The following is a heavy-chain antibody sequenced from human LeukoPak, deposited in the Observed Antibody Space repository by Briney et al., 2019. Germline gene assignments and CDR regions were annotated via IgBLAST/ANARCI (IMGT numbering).Heavy chain of an antibody. CDR1: GFTFSDAW. CDR2: IRSKTDGGTT. CDR3: GLGAGRSDFDY. J-gene: IGHJ4*02. Sequence: PGGSLRLSCVASGFTFSDAWKSWVRQAPGKGLEWVGRIRSKTDGGTTDYAAPVKGGFTISRDDSKNTVYLQMNDLTTEDTAVYYCGLGAGRSDFDYWGEGTLVTVSS. V-gene: IGHV3-15*01. D-gene: IGHD2-15*01.